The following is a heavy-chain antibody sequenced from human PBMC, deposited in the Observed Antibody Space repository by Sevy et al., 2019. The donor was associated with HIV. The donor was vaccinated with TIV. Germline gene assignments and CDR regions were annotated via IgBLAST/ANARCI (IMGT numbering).Heavy chain of an antibody. V-gene: IGHV3-9*01. D-gene: IGHD6-13*01. CDR2: ITWNSGGI. CDR3: AGGAAAGRWFHS. J-gene: IGHJ5*01. CDR1: GLTFDDYA. Sequence: GGSLRLSCVVSGLTFDDYAMHWVRRPPGKGLEWVSGITWNSGGIGYADSVKGRFTISRDNAKKSHYLQMNSMRIEDTASYYCAGGAAAGRWFHSGGQGTLVTVSS.